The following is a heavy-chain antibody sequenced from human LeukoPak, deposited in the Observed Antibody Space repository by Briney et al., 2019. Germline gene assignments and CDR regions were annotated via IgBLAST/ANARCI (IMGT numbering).Heavy chain of an antibody. CDR3: AKGVKDSYGSGVFDF. J-gene: IGHJ4*02. CDR2: ISGSGGST. V-gene: IGHV3-23*01. Sequence: PGGSLRLSCAASGFTFNTCAMSWVCQAPGKGLEWVSGISGSGGSTNYADSVKGRFTISRDNSKNTLYLQMNSLRAEDTAIYYCAKGVKDSYGSGVFDFWGQGTLVTVSS. CDR1: GFTFNTCA. D-gene: IGHD3-10*01.